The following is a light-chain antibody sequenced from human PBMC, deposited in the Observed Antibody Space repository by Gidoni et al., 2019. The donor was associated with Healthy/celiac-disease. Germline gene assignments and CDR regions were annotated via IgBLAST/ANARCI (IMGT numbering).Light chain of an antibody. J-gene: IGLJ1*01. CDR2: GNS. Sequence: QSVLTQPPSVSGAPGPRVPISCTGCGSNLGTGYGVHWYQQLPGTAPKLRSYGNSNRPSRVPDRCSGSKSGTSASLAITGLQAADEADYYCQSYDSSLSSSEVFGTGTKVTVL. CDR1: GSNLGTGYG. CDR3: QSYDSSLSSSEV. V-gene: IGLV1-40*01.